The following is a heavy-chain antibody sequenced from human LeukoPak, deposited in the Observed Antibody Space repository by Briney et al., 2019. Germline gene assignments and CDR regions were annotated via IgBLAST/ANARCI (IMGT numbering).Heavy chain of an antibody. CDR2: IYYCGST. CDR1: GVSISSGGYY. V-gene: IGHV4-31*03. D-gene: IGHD3-22*01. Sequence: PSETLSLTCTVSGVSISSGGYYWSWIRQHPGKGLEWIGYIYYCGSTYYNPSLKSRVTISVDTSKNQFSLKLSSMTAADTAVYYCARDRYDSSGCDAFDIWGQGTMVTVSS. J-gene: IGHJ3*02. CDR3: ARDRYDSSGCDAFDI.